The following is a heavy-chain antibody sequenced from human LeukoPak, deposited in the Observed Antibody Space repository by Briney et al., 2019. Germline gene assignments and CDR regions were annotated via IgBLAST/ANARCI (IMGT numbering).Heavy chain of an antibody. D-gene: IGHD2-2*01. Sequence: ASVKVSCKASGYTFTSYDINWVRQATGQGLEWMGWMNPNSGNTGYAQKLQGRVTMTTDTSTSTAYMELRSLRSDDTAVYYCARAARGYQQIFDYWGQGTLVTVSS. CDR2: MNPNSGNT. CDR1: GYTFTSYD. V-gene: IGHV1-8*01. J-gene: IGHJ4*02. CDR3: ARAARGYQQIFDY.